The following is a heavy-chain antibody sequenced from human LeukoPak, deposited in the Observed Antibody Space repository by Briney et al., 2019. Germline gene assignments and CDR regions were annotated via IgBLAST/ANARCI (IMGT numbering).Heavy chain of an antibody. V-gene: IGHV4-59*01. CDR2: IYYSGST. CDR3: ARARRYFDY. J-gene: IGHJ4*02. Sequence: KPSETLSLTCTVSGSSISSYYWSWIRQPPGKGLEWIGYIYYSGSTNYNPSLKSRVTISVDTSKNQFSLKLSSVTAADTAVYYCARARRYFDYWGQGTLVTVSS. CDR1: GSSISSYY.